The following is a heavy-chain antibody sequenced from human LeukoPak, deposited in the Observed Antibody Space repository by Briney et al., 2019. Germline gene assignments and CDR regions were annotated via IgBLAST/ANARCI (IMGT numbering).Heavy chain of an antibody. V-gene: IGHV4-59*01. D-gene: IGHD1-26*01. CDR2: IYYSGST. CDR1: GGSINSYY. Sequence: SETLSLTCTVSGGSINSYYWSWIRQPPGKGLEWIAYIYYSGSTSYNPSLQSRVTISVDTSKNQFSLKLNSVTAADTAMYYCARLFHPALSGNYPFDYWGQGTLVTVSS. CDR3: ARLFHPALSGNYPFDY. J-gene: IGHJ4*02.